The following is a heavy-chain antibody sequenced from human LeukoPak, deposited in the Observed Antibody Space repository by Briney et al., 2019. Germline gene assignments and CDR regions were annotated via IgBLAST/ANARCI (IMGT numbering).Heavy chain of an antibody. Sequence: GGSLRLSCAASGFTFSSYSMNWVRQAPGKGLEWVSYISSSSSMIYYADFVKGRFTISRDNAKNSLYLRMNSLRAEDTAVYYCARDLGTTVTTYLDYWGQGTLVTVSS. CDR1: GFTFSSYS. V-gene: IGHV3-48*04. J-gene: IGHJ4*02. D-gene: IGHD4-17*01. CDR2: ISSSSSMI. CDR3: ARDLGTTVTTYLDY.